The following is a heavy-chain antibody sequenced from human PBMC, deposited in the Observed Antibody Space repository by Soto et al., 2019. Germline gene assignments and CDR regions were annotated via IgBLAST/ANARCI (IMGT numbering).Heavy chain of an antibody. CDR3: GREHIAAADNYYYYYYMYV. CDR1: GYTFTSYD. D-gene: IGHD6-13*01. Sequence: GASVKVSCKASGYTFTSYDINWVRQATGQGLEWMGWMNPNSGNTGYAQKFQGRVTMTRNTSISTAYMELSSLRSEDTAVYYCGREHIAAADNYYYYYYMYVWGKGTTVTVSS. CDR2: MNPNSGNT. J-gene: IGHJ6*03. V-gene: IGHV1-8*01.